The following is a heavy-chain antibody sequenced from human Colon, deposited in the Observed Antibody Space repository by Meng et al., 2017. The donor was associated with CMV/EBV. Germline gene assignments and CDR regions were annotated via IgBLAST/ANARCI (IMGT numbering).Heavy chain of an antibody. D-gene: IGHD3/OR15-3a*01. CDR2: INSDGSST. J-gene: IGHJ6*02. CDR3: ARGTWRGLLGLPGRDYYYFMDV. Sequence: GESLKISCAASGFTFSSYWMHWVRQAPGKGLVWVSRINSDGSSTSYADSVKGRFTISRDNAKNTLYLQMNSLRAEDTAVYYCARGTWRGLLGLPGRDYYYFMDVWGQGTTVTVSS. CDR1: GFTFSSYW. V-gene: IGHV3-74*01.